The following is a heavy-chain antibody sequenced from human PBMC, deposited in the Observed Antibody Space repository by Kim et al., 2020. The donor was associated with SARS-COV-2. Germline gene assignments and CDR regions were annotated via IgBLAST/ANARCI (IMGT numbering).Heavy chain of an antibody. Sequence: GGSLRLSCAASGFTFSSYAMSWVRQAPGKGLEWVSAISGSGGSTYYADSVKGRFTISRDNSKNTLYLQMNSLRAEDTAVYYCAKAVRSGYDWRPTGFDYWGQGTLVTVSS. CDR1: GFTFSSYA. J-gene: IGHJ4*02. CDR3: AKAVRSGYDWRPTGFDY. CDR2: ISGSGGST. V-gene: IGHV3-23*01. D-gene: IGHD5-12*01.